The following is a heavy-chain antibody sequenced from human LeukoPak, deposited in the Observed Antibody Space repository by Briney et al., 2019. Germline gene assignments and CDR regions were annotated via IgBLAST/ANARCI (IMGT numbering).Heavy chain of an antibody. CDR1: GGSISSGDYY. J-gene: IGHJ1*01. D-gene: IGHD3-10*01. CDR3: ARTYGSGSYYH. Sequence: PSQTLSLTCTVSGGSISSGDYYWRWLRQPPGKGLEWIVYIYYSGSTYYNPSLKSRVTISVDTSKNQFSLKLSSVTAADTAVYYCARTYGSGSYYHWGQGTLVTVSS. CDR2: IYYSGST. V-gene: IGHV4-30-4*08.